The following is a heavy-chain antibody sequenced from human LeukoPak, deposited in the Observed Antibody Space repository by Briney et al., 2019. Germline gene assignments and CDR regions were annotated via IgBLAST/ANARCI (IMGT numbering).Heavy chain of an antibody. Sequence: ASVKVSCKASGYTFTSCFIHWVRQAPGHGLEWMGVINPSGGSTSYAQKFQGRVTMTRDTSTSTVSMELSSLRFEDTAVYYCARGPYSGDWHFDFWGQGTLVTVSS. V-gene: IGHV1-46*01. D-gene: IGHD6-19*01. CDR2: INPSGGST. CDR3: ARGPYSGDWHFDF. CDR1: GYTFTSCF. J-gene: IGHJ4*02.